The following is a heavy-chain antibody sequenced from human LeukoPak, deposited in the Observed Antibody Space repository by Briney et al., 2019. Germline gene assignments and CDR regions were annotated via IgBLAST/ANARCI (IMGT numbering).Heavy chain of an antibody. V-gene: IGHV3-33*01. CDR2: IWYDGSNK. CDR3: ARERTGDYVPLDY. D-gene: IGHD4-17*01. CDR1: GFTFSSYG. J-gene: IGHJ4*02. Sequence: PGRSLRPSCAASGFTFSSYGMHWVRQAPGKGLEWVAVIWYDGSNKYYADSVKGRFTISRDNAKNSLYLQMNSLRTEDTAVYYCARERTGDYVPLDYWGQGTLVTVSS.